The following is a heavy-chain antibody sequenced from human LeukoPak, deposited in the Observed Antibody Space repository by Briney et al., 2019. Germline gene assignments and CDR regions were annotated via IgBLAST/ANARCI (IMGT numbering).Heavy chain of an antibody. Sequence: PSETLSLTCAVYGGSFSGYYWSWIRQPPGKGLEWIGEINHSGSTNYNPSLKSRVTISVDTSKNQFSLKLSSVTAADTAVYYCARRGPYDYVWGSYRPFDYWGQGTLVTVSS. CDR3: ARRGPYDYVWGSYRPFDY. V-gene: IGHV4-34*09. D-gene: IGHD3-16*02. CDR2: INHSGST. CDR1: GGSFSGYY. J-gene: IGHJ4*02.